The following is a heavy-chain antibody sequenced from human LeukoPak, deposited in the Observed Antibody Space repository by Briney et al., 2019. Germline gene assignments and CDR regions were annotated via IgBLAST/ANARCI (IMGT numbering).Heavy chain of an antibody. J-gene: IGHJ4*02. V-gene: IGHV1-69*13. CDR3: ARGWLAETTVVTPYNY. CDR2: IIPIFGTA. CDR1: GGTFSSYA. D-gene: IGHD2-21*02. Sequence: SVKVSCKASGGTFSSYAISWVRQAPGQGLEWMGGIIPIFGTANYAQKFQGRVTITAVESMSTAYMELSTLRSEDTAVYYCARGWLAETTVVTPYNYWGQGTLVTVSS.